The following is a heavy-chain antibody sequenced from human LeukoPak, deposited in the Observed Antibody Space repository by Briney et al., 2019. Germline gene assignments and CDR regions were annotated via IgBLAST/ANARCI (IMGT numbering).Heavy chain of an antibody. CDR3: ATHPTVTTLGDDY. CDR2: INRNSGGT. D-gene: IGHD4-17*01. J-gene: IGHJ4*02. CDR1: GYTLTSYC. V-gene: IGHV1-2*02. Sequence: ASVKVSCKASGYTLTSYCISWVRQAPGQGLEWMGWINRNSGGTNYAQKFQGRVTMTRDTSISTAYMELSRLRSDDTAVYYCATHPTVTTLGDDYWGQGTLVTVSS.